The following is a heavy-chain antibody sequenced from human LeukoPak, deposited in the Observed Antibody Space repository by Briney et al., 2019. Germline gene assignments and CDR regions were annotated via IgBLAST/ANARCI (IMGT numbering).Heavy chain of an antibody. CDR1: GFTFSSCE. V-gene: IGHV3-48*03. Sequence: GGSLRLSCAASGFTFSSCEMNWVRQAPGKGLEWVSYISSSGTTIYHADSVKGRFTISRDNAKNSLYLQMNSLRAEDAGLYYCAGGPTTGNLDYWGQGSLVTVSS. CDR3: AGGPTTGNLDY. CDR2: ISSSGTTI. D-gene: IGHD1-1*01. J-gene: IGHJ4*02.